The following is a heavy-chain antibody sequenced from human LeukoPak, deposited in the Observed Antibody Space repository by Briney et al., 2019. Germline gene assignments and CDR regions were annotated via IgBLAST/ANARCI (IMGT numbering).Heavy chain of an antibody. CDR2: IMPLFGTA. CDR1: GGTFNNSA. D-gene: IGHD6-13*01. J-gene: IGHJ3*02. CDR3: ARYSSSKDAFDI. Sequence: ASVKVSCKTSGGTFNNSAISWVRQAPGQGLEWLGGIMPLFGTAGYAQKFQGRVTITRNTSISTAYMELSSLRSEDTAVYYCARYSSSKDAFDIWGQGTMVTVSS. V-gene: IGHV1-69*05.